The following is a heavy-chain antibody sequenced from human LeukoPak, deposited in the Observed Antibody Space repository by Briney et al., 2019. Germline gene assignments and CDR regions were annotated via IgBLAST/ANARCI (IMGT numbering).Heavy chain of an antibody. J-gene: IGHJ5*02. V-gene: IGHV3-21*01. CDR1: GFTFSSYS. Sequence: KSGGSLRLSCAASGFTFSSYSMNWVRQAPGKGLEWVSSISSSSSYIYYADSVKGRFTISRDNAKNSLYLQMNSLRAEDTAVYYCAREFWAYGIAVAARPFDPWGQGTLVTVSS. D-gene: IGHD6-19*01. CDR3: AREFWAYGIAVAARPFDP. CDR2: ISSSSSYI.